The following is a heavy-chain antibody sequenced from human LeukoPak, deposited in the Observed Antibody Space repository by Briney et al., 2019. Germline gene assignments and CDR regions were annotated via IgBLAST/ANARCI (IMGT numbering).Heavy chain of an antibody. CDR2: IVWNSSRA. CDR3: ASGWGQYQLLFDY. Sequence: PGGSLTLSCAASGFRFGAYTMHWVRQPPGKGLEWVSLIVWNSSRANYADSVKGRFTISRGNAKNSLYLQMNSLRAEDTAVYYCASGWGQYQLLFDYWGQGTLVTVSS. CDR1: GFRFGAYT. J-gene: IGHJ4*02. V-gene: IGHV3-43*01. D-gene: IGHD2-2*01.